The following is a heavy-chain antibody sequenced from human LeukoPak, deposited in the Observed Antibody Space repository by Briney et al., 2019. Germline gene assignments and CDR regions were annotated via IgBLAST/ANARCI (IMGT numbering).Heavy chain of an antibody. CDR1: GFTFSSYG. CDR2: ISYDGSNK. V-gene: IGHV3-30*03. CDR3: ARGGPKGAFDI. J-gene: IGHJ3*02. Sequence: GRSLRLSCAASGFTFSSYGMHWVRQAPGKGLEWVAVISYDGSNKYYVDSVKGRFTISRDNAKNSVYLQMDSLRAEDTAVYYCARGGPKGAFDIWGQGTMVTVSS. D-gene: IGHD3/OR15-3a*01.